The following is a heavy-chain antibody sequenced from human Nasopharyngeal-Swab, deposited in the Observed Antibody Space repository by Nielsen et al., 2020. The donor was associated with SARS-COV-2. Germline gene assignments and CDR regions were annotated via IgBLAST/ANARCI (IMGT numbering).Heavy chain of an antibody. CDR3: ATWGGHGDHLPTYWSFDL. CDR2: IFHTGST. D-gene: IGHD4-17*01. V-gene: IGHV4-61*01. CDR1: GGSVTSGLYY. Sequence: SETLSLTCTVSGGSVTSGLYYWSCIRQSPGRGLEWVGYIFHTGSTTHNPSLKSRVTISLDTSQSQISLRLRSVTAADTAVYYCATWGGHGDHLPTYWSFDLGGRGTLVTVSS. J-gene: IGHJ2*01.